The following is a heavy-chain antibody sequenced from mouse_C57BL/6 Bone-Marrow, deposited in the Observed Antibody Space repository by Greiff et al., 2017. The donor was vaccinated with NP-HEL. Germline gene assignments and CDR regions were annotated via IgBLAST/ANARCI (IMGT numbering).Heavy chain of an antibody. V-gene: IGHV1-15*01. CDR3: TRCPFTTVVATPFAY. CDR2: IDPETGGP. J-gene: IGHJ3*01. Sequence: QVQLQQSGAELVRPGASVTLSCKASGYTFTDYEMHWVKQTPVHGLAWIGAIDPETGGPAYTQKFTGKAILTADKSPSPAYMELRILTSEDSAVYYCTRCPFTTVVATPFAYWGQGTLLTVSA. D-gene: IGHD1-1*01. CDR1: GYTFTDYE.